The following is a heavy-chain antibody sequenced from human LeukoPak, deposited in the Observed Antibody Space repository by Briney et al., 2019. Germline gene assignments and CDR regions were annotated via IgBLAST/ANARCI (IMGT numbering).Heavy chain of an antibody. Sequence: PSETLSLTCTVSGGSISSYYWSWIRQPPGKGLEWIGYFFYSGSSNYNPSLKSRVTISIDTSKNQISLKLRSVTAADTAVYYCAKLRDGSIDYWGLGTLVTVSS. D-gene: IGHD3-10*01. J-gene: IGHJ4*02. CDR1: GGSISSYY. CDR2: FFYSGSS. CDR3: AKLRDGSIDY. V-gene: IGHV4-59*08.